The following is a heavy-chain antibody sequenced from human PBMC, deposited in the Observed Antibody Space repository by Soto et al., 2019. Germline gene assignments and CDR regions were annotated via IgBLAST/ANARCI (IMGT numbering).Heavy chain of an antibody. V-gene: IGHV1-69*01. CDR3: AREGRVGYGRDYYYGMDV. D-gene: IGHD4-17*01. Sequence: QVQLVQSGAEVKKPGSSVKVSCKASGGTFSSYAISWVRQAPGQGLEWMGGTIPIFGTANYAQKFQGRVTITADESTSTAYMELSSLRSEDTAVYYCAREGRVGYGRDYYYGMDVWGQGTTVTVSS. CDR2: TIPIFGTA. J-gene: IGHJ6*02. CDR1: GGTFSSYA.